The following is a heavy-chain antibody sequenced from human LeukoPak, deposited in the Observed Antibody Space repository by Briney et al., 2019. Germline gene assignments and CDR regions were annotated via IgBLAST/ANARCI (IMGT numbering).Heavy chain of an antibody. D-gene: IGHD2-21*02. Sequence: GGSLRLSCAASGFTFSSYWMSWVRQAPGKGLEWVANIKQDGSERDYVDSVKGRFTISRDNSKKTLYLQMNSLRAEDTAVYYCAKDVSTNCVGDCPPDYWGQGTLVTVSS. CDR2: IKQDGSER. J-gene: IGHJ4*02. V-gene: IGHV3-7*01. CDR1: GFTFSSYW. CDR3: AKDVSTNCVGDCPPDY.